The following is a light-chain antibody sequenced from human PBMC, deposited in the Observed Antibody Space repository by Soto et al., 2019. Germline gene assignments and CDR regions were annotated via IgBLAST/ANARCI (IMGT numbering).Light chain of an antibody. CDR1: QSVSSSY. V-gene: IGKV3-20*01. CDR2: DAS. Sequence: EIVLTQSPGTLSLSPGERATLSCRASQSVSSSYLAWYQQKPGQAPRLLIYDASSRATGIPDRFSGSGSGTDFTLIISGLEPEDFAVYYCQQYGSSPPTFGQGTKVDIK. J-gene: IGKJ1*01. CDR3: QQYGSSPPT.